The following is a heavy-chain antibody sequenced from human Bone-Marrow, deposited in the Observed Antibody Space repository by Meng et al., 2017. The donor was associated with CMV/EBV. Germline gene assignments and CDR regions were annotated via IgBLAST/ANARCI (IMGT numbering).Heavy chain of an antibody. D-gene: IGHD2-2*01. CDR2: INSDGSST. Sequence: GESLKISCAASGFTFSSYWMHWVRQAPGKGLVWVSRINSDGSSTSYADSVRGRFTISRDNAKNSLYLQMSSLRAEDTAVYFCASNLPAADYWGQGTLVTVSS. CDR3: ASNLPAADY. J-gene: IGHJ4*02. V-gene: IGHV3-74*01. CDR1: GFTFSSYW.